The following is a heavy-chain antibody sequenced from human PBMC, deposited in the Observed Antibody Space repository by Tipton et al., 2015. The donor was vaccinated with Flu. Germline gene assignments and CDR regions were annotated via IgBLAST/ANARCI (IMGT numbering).Heavy chain of an antibody. CDR3: ATLTGDDY. CDR2: IHRSGST. CDR1: GDSIRSDYF. V-gene: IGHV4-38-2*01. D-gene: IGHD7-27*01. J-gene: IGHJ4*02. Sequence: TLSLTCAVSGDSIRSDYFWGWIRQPPGKGLEWIATIHRSGSTKYNPSLKSRVTISVDTSKNQFSLEMRSVTAADMAVYYCATLTGDDYWGQGDLVTVSS.